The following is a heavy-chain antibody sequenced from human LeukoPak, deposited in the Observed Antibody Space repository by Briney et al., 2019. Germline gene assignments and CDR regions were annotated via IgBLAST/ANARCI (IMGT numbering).Heavy chain of an antibody. D-gene: IGHD3-3*01. J-gene: IGHJ5*02. CDR3: ARDRRIPYDFWSGYQGGPTFP. V-gene: IGHV3-33*01. Sequence: GGSLRLSCAASGFTFSSYGMHWVRQAPGKGLEWVAVIWYDGSNKYYADSVKGRFTISRDNSKNTLNLQMNSLRAEDTAVYYCARDRRIPYDFWSGYQGGPTFPWGQGTLVTVSS. CDR2: IWYDGSNK. CDR1: GFTFSSYG.